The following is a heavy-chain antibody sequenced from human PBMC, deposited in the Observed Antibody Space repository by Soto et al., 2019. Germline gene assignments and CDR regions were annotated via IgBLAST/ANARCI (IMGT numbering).Heavy chain of an antibody. J-gene: IGHJ5*02. Sequence: QLQLQESGSGLVKPSQTLSVTCTVSGDFISSGGYPWNWIRQPPGKGLEWIGYIYHSGVTYYNPSLKSRVTISVYNSKNQLSLNLTSVTAADTAVYYCARGYCSGGACNNWFDPWGQGTLVTVSS. D-gene: IGHD2-15*01. CDR1: GDFISSGGYP. V-gene: IGHV4-30-2*01. CDR2: IYHSGVT. CDR3: ARGYCSGGACNNWFDP.